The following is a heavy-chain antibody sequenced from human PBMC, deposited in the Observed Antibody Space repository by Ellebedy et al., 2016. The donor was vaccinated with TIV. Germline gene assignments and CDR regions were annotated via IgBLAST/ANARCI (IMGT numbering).Heavy chain of an antibody. V-gene: IGHV1-69*13. D-gene: IGHD5-12*01. J-gene: IGHJ6*02. CDR3: ARAFFRQMDIVATIAYYYGMDV. CDR2: IIPIFGTA. Sequence: ASVKVSCKASGGTFSSYAISWVRQAPGQGLEWMGGIIPIFGTASYAQKFQGRVTITADESTSTAYMELSSLRSEDTAVYYCARAFFRQMDIVATIAYYYGMDVWGQGTTVTVSS. CDR1: GGTFSSYA.